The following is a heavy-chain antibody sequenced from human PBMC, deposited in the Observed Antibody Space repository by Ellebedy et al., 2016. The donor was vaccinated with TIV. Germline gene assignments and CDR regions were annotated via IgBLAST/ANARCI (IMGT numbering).Heavy chain of an antibody. CDR2: IIPIVGIT. CDR1: GGTFNSYA. Sequence: AASVKVSCKASGGTFNSYAISWVRQAPGQGLDWMGRIIPIVGITNQARNFQGRVTITADISTSTAYMELNSLRSEGTAIYYCARESYASSGYRSRHYDYYDMDVWGQGTTVTVSS. D-gene: IGHD3-22*01. CDR3: ARESYASSGYRSRHYDYYDMDV. J-gene: IGHJ6*02. V-gene: IGHV1-69*04.